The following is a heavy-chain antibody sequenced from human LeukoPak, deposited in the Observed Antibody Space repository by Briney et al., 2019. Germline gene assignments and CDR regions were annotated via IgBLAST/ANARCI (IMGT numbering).Heavy chain of an antibody. V-gene: IGHV3-15*04. CDR1: VFSFSDAW. CDR2: IESSTDGGTT. Sequence: GGSHRLSCAPSVFSFSDAWMGWVRRIPAEGLERVGGIESSTDGGTTDYAAPVKGRFTISRDDSTNTLYLQMNSLKSEDTAVYYCTTYGSGRKFDYWGQGILVTVSS. D-gene: IGHD3-10*01. J-gene: IGHJ4*02. CDR3: TTYGSGRKFDY.